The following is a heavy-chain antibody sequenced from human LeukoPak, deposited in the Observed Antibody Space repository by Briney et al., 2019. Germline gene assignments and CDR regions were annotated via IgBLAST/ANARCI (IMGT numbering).Heavy chain of an antibody. CDR1: GFTFSNYW. CDR3: ARKGGTRGPLNY. J-gene: IGHJ4*02. V-gene: IGHV3-7*01. D-gene: IGHD2-8*01. CDR2: IKQDGSET. Sequence: GGSLRLSCAASGFTFSNYWMSWVRQAPGKGLERVANIKQDGSETYYVDSVKGRFTISGDNAKNSLFLQMNSLTAEDTAVYYCARKGGTRGPLNYWGQGTLVTVSS.